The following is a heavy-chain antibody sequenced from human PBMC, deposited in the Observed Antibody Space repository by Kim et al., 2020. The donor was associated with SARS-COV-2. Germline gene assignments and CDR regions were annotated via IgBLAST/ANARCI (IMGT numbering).Heavy chain of an antibody. D-gene: IGHD1-26*01. V-gene: IGHV3-11*01. J-gene: IGHJ4*02. CDR2: INSGGDTV. Sequence: GGSLRLSCATSGLIFSDYYMSWIRQAPGKALEWVSYINSGGDTVYYADSVKGRFTISRDNAENSLYMQMNSLRAEDTAVYYCARARGGSYYGNFDYWGQGTLVTVSS. CDR3: ARARGGSYYGNFDY. CDR1: GLIFSDYY.